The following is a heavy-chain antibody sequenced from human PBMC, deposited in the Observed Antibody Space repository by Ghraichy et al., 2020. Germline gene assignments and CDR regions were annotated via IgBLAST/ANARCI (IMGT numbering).Heavy chain of an antibody. CDR2: ISWDGGST. D-gene: IGHD4-17*01. Sequence: GGSLRLSCAASGFTFDDYTMHWVRQAPGKGLEWVSLISWDGGSTYYADSVKGRFTISRDNSKNSLYLQMNSLRTEDTALYYCAKDSGRLRTTSDFDYWGQGTLVTVSS. J-gene: IGHJ4*02. CDR1: GFTFDDYT. CDR3: AKDSGRLRTTSDFDY. V-gene: IGHV3-43*01.